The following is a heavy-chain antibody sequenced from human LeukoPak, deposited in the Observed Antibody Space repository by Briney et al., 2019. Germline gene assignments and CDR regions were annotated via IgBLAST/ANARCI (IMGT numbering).Heavy chain of an antibody. V-gene: IGHV5-10-1*01. CDR3: ARLTDQSDIILTGNFDY. D-gene: IGHD3-9*01. CDR1: GYSFTSYW. J-gene: IGHJ4*02. CDR2: IDPSDSYT. Sequence: GESLKISCKGSGYSFTSYWISWVRQMPGKGLEWMGRIDPSDSYTNYSPSFQGHVTISADKSISTAYLQWSSLKASATAMYYCARLTDQSDIILTGNFDYWGQGTLVTVSS.